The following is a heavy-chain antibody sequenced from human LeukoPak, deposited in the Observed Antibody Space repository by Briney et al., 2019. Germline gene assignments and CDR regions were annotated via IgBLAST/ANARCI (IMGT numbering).Heavy chain of an antibody. CDR1: GFTFSSYW. Sequence: GGSLRLSCAVSGFTFSSYWMHWVRQAPGKGLVWVSRIDGDGSRINYADSVKGRFTISRDNGKNTLFLQMNSLRAEDAAVYYCVRGNDYGGPHYWGQGTLVTVSS. V-gene: IGHV3-74*01. J-gene: IGHJ4*02. CDR2: IDGDGSRI. D-gene: IGHD4-23*01. CDR3: VRGNDYGGPHY.